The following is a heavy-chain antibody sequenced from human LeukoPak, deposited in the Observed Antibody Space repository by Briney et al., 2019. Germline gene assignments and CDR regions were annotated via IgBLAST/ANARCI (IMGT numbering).Heavy chain of an antibody. CDR3: AGGSSSSFRSFDY. CDR1: GFSFSNYN. D-gene: IGHD6-6*01. V-gene: IGHV3-21*01. Sequence: GGSLRLSCAASGFSFSNYNMNWVRQAPGKGLEWVSSVSTSSSYIYYAASVQGRFTVSRDNAKTSVYLQMNSLRDEDTAVYYCAGGSSSSFRSFDYWGLGTLVTVSS. J-gene: IGHJ4*02. CDR2: VSTSSSYI.